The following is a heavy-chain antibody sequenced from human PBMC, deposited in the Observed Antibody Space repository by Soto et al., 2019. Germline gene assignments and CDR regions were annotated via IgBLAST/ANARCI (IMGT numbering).Heavy chain of an antibody. D-gene: IGHD3-10*01. CDR3: ARGEGDRNYGLGSYFPEPNVYYYYRMDV. V-gene: IGHV3-23*01. Sequence: GGSLRLSCAASGFTFSSYAMSWVRQAPGKGLEWVSAISGSGGSTYYADSVKGRFTISRYNSKNTLYLQMNSLRAEDTAVYYCARGEGDRNYGLGSYFPEPNVYYYYRMDVWGQGTTVTVSS. CDR1: GFTFSSYA. CDR2: ISGSGGST. J-gene: IGHJ6*02.